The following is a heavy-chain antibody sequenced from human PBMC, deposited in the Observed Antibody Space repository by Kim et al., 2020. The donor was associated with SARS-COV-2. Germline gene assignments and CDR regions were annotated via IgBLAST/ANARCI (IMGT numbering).Heavy chain of an antibody. D-gene: IGHD6-13*01. J-gene: IGHJ1*01. CDR3: ARVHGSSWSIFQH. Sequence: YAQKFQGRVTMTRDTSTSTVYMELSSLRSEDTAVYYCARVHGSSWSIFQHWGQGTLVTVSS. V-gene: IGHV1-46*01.